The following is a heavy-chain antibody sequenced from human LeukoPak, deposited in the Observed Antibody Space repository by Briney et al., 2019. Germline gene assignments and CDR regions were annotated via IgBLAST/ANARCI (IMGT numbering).Heavy chain of an antibody. J-gene: IGHJ4*02. CDR1: GGSFSGYY. CDR2: INHSGGT. D-gene: IGHD3-10*01. V-gene: IGHV4-34*01. CDR3: ARGGRGPRDFDY. Sequence: PSQTLSLTCAVYGGSFSGYYWSWIRQPPGKGLEWIGEINHSGGTNYNPSLKSRVTISVDTSKNQFSLKLSSVTAADTAVYYCARGGRGPRDFDYWGQGTLVTVSS.